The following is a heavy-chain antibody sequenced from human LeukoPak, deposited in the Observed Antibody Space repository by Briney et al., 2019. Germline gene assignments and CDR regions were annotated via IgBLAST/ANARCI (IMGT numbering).Heavy chain of an antibody. CDR3: AGAQGDGPWQYYYGMDV. J-gene: IGHJ6*04. CDR1: GFTFSSYA. Sequence: GGSLRLSRSASGFTFSSYAMHWVRQAPGKGLEYVSAISSNGGSTYYADSMKGRFTISRDNSKNTLYLQMSSLRAEDTAVYYCAGAQGDGPWQYYYGMDVWGKGTTVTVSS. D-gene: IGHD2-8*01. V-gene: IGHV3-64D*06. CDR2: ISSNGGST.